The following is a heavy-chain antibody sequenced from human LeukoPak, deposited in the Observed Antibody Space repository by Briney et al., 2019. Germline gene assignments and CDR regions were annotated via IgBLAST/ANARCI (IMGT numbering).Heavy chain of an antibody. V-gene: IGHV4-59*01. D-gene: IGHD3-10*01. CDR2: IYDSGST. CDR3: ARGRYGSGTYPFFDY. J-gene: IGHJ4*02. Sequence: PSETLSLTCTVSGGPISSNDWSWIRQPPGRGLEWIGHIYDSGSTKYSPSLKSRVTISVDTSKNHLSLRLTSVTAADTAMYYCARGRYGSGTYPFFDYWGQGSLVTVSS. CDR1: GGPISSND.